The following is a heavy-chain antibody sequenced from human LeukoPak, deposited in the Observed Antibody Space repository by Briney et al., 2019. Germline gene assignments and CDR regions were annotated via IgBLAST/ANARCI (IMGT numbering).Heavy chain of an antibody. D-gene: IGHD3-22*01. CDR3: ARRRYYDSSGYYYVPVYYYYYYMDV. Sequence: ASVKVSCKASGYTFTSYDINWVRQATGQGLEWMGWMNPNSGNTGYAQKFQGRVTMTRNTSISTVYMELSSLRSEDTAVYYCARRRYYDSSGYYYVPVYYYYYYMDVWGKGTTVTVSS. V-gene: IGHV1-8*01. J-gene: IGHJ6*03. CDR1: GYTFTSYD. CDR2: MNPNSGNT.